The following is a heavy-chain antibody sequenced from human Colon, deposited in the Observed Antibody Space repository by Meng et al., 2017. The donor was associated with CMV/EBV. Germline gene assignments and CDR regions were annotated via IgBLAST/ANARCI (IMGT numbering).Heavy chain of an antibody. D-gene: IGHD4-17*01. CDR2: INPNTGNP. V-gene: IGHV7-4-1*02. CDR3: AREWLDGDYGSLYFDY. J-gene: IGHJ4*02. Sequence: YTFTSYAMNWVRQAPGQGLAWMGWINPNTGNPTYAQGFTGRFVFSLDTSVSTAYLQISSLKAEDTAVYYCAREWLDGDYGSLYFDYWGQGTLVTVSS. CDR1: YTFTSYA.